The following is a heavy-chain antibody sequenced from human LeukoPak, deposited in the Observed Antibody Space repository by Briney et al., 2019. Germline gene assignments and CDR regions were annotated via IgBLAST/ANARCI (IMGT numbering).Heavy chain of an antibody. V-gene: IGHV3-7*01. CDR3: ARYSSSWFYYFDY. CDR1: GFTFSSYW. D-gene: IGHD6-13*01. J-gene: IGHJ4*02. Sequence: PGGYLRLSCAASGFTFSSYWMHWVRQAPGKGLEWVANIKQDGSEKYYVDSVKGRFTISRDNAKNSLYLQMNSLRAEDTAVYYCARYSSSWFYYFDYWGQGTLVTVSS. CDR2: IKQDGSEK.